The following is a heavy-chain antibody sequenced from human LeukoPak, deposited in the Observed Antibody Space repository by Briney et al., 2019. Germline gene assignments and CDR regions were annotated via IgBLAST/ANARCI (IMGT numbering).Heavy chain of an antibody. CDR3: ARPGSSGWYTGNWFDP. CDR2: IYDSGIT. Sequence: GSLRLSCAASGFTFSGYWMHWVRQPPGKGLEWIGSIYDSGITYYNPSLKSRVIISVDTSKNQFSLKLSSVTAADTAVYYCARPGSSGWYTGNWFDPWGQGTLVTVSS. V-gene: IGHV4-34*01. J-gene: IGHJ5*02. CDR1: GFTFSGYW. D-gene: IGHD6-19*01.